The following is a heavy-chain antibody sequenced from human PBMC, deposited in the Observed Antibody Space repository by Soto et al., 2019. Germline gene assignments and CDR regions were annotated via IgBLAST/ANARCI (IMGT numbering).Heavy chain of an antibody. V-gene: IGHV3-33*01. J-gene: IGHJ3*02. Sequence: VGSLRLSCAASGFTFSSYGMHWVRQAPGKGLEWVAVIWYDGSNKYYADSVKGRFTISRDNSKNTLYLQMSSLRAEDTAVYYCAIQWELHSLDAFDIWGQGTMVTVSS. D-gene: IGHD1-26*01. CDR2: IWYDGSNK. CDR1: GFTFSSYG. CDR3: AIQWELHSLDAFDI.